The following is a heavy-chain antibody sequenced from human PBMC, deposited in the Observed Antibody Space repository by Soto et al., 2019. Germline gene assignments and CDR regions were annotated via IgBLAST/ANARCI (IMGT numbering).Heavy chain of an antibody. CDR1: GYTFPYYY. V-gene: IGHV1-2*02. Sequence: AGVMVSCKASGYTFPYYYIHWVRQAPGQGLEWMGYINPNSGGTRFQQRFQDRVAMTRDTTFNTTYLELSGLASDDTAVYYCARGFGKTYYYYAIDLRGQGTTVTVS. J-gene: IGHJ6*02. D-gene: IGHD3-16*01. CDR3: ARGFGKTYYYYAIDL. CDR2: INPNSGGT.